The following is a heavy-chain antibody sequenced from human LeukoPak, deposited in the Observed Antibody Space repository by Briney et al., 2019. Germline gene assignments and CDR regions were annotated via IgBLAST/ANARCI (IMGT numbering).Heavy chain of an antibody. CDR3: ARLLYYYGSGSYSFDS. Sequence: GGSLRLSCAASGFMFSSYWMSWVRQAPGKGLEWVADIKEDGSEKSYVDSVKGRFTISRDNAKNSLYLQMNSLRAEDTAVYYCARLLYYYGSGSYSFDSWGQGTLVTVSS. J-gene: IGHJ4*02. CDR1: GFMFSSYW. CDR2: IKEDGSEK. D-gene: IGHD3-10*01. V-gene: IGHV3-7*01.